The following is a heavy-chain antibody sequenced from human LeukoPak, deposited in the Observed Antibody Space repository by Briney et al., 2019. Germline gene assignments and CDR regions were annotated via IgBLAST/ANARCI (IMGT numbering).Heavy chain of an antibody. Sequence: PGRSLRLSCAASGFTFSSYGMHWVRQAPGKGLEWVAVIWYDGSNKYYADSVKGRFTISRDNAKNSLYLQMNSLRAEDTAVYYCARRLSRGYSYGPPPFDYWGEGTLVTVAS. CDR2: IWYDGSNK. CDR1: GFTFSSYG. D-gene: IGHD5-18*01. CDR3: ARRLSRGYSYGPPPFDY. V-gene: IGHV3-33*01. J-gene: IGHJ4*02.